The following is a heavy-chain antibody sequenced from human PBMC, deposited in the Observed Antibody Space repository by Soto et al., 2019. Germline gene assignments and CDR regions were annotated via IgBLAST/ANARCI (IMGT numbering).Heavy chain of an antibody. CDR3: ARGKGMEENYYYYGMDV. D-gene: IGHD1-1*01. J-gene: IGHJ6*02. CDR2: INGGNGHT. Sequence: ASVKVSCKASGYTLSTYALHWVRQAPGQGLEWMGWINGGNGHTRYSQKFKDRVTISRDTPASTAYMELSGLRSEDTAVYYCARGKGMEENYYYYGMDVWGQGTTVTVYS. CDR1: GYTLSTYA. V-gene: IGHV1-3*01.